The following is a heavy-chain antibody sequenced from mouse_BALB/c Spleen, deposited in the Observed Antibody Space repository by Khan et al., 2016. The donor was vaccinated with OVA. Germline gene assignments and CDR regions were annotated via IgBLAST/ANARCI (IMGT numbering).Heavy chain of an antibody. D-gene: IGHD2-1*01. V-gene: IGHV5-17*02. J-gene: IGHJ1*01. CDR3: VRSGGNFHWYFDV. Sequence: EVELVESGGGLVQPGGSRKLSCAASGFTFSSFGMHWVRQVPKKGLEWVAYISSGSSTIYYVDTVKGRFTISRDNPKNTLVLQMTSLRSADTAMYYCVRSGGNFHWYFDVWGAGTSVTVSS. CDR1: GFTFSSFG. CDR2: ISSGSSTI.